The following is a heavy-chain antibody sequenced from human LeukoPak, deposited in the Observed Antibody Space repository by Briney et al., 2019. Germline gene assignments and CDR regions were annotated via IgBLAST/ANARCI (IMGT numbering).Heavy chain of an antibody. D-gene: IGHD3-10*01. CDR2: ISYDGSNK. Sequence: GGSLRLSCAASGFTFSSYAMHWVRQAPGKGLEWVAVISYDGSNKYYADSVKGRFTISRDNSKNTLYLQMNSLRAEDTAVYYCARDQLWFGELSYRFDYWGQGTLVTVSS. J-gene: IGHJ4*02. V-gene: IGHV3-30*04. CDR1: GFTFSSYA. CDR3: ARDQLWFGELSYRFDY.